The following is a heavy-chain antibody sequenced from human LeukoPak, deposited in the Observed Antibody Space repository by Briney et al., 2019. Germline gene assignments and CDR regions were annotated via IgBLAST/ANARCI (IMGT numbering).Heavy chain of an antibody. Sequence: PGRCLRLSCAVSGFTFSNYGMHWVRQAPGKGLEWVAVIWYDGSQKYYADSVKGRFTIYRDDSTNTLFLQMNSLRVEDTAVYYCAKYYYDSSGDYWGQGTLVTVSS. CDR2: IWYDGSQK. D-gene: IGHD3-22*01. CDR1: GFTFSNYG. J-gene: IGHJ4*02. V-gene: IGHV3-33*02. CDR3: AKYYYDSSGDY.